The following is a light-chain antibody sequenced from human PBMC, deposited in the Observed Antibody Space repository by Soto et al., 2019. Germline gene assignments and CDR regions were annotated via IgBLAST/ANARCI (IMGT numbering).Light chain of an antibody. CDR1: QSVTGD. J-gene: IGKJ1*01. Sequence: EIGMTQSPATLSVSPGESATLSCRASQSVTGDLAWYQQKPGQAPRLLIYRASTRAAGIPARFSGSGSGTEFTLTISSLQSEDFAVYYCQHYDNWPWTFGQGTNLEIK. CDR3: QHYDNWPWT. CDR2: RAS. V-gene: IGKV3-15*01.